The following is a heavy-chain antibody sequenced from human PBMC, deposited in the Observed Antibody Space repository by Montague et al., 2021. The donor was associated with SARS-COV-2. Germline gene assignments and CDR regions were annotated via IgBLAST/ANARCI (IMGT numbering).Heavy chain of an antibody. D-gene: IGHD3-3*01. V-gene: IGHV3-21*01. CDR2: LSGSSTHK. Sequence: SLRLSCAASGFTFSNYFMNWVRQAPGQGLEWVSSLSGSSTHKYYSDSLKGRFTISRDNAKNSLYLQINSLRVEDTAVYYSARGYLDVWSGNHYGMDVWGQGTTVTVSS. CDR1: GFTFSNYF. CDR3: ARGYLDVWSGNHYGMDV. J-gene: IGHJ6*02.